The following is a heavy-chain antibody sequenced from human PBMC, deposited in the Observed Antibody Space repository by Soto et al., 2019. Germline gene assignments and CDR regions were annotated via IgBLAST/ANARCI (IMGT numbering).Heavy chain of an antibody. D-gene: IGHD4-4*01. CDR2: IKPISDIT. J-gene: IGHJ5*02. Sequence: SVKVSCKASGDTFGRFTINWVRQAPGQGLEWMGGIKPISDITNYAQRFQGRVTFTTDASTSTVYLELSSLRSEDTAMYYCARDPSTINKLIGVWFDPWGQGTLVTVSS. V-gene: IGHV1-69*05. CDR3: ARDPSTINKLIGVWFDP. CDR1: GDTFGRFT.